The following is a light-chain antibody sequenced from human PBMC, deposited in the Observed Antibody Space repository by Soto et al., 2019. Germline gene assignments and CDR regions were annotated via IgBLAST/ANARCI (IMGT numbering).Light chain of an antibody. CDR2: DAS. J-gene: IGKJ5*01. CDR3: QQRSNWPPSIT. CDR1: QSVSSY. V-gene: IGKV3-11*01. Sequence: EIVFTQSPATLSLSPGEKNTLPCRASQSVSSYLAWYQQKPGQAPRLLIYDASNRATGIPARFSGSGSGTDFTLTISSLEPEDFAVYYCQQRSNWPPSITFGQGTRLEIK.